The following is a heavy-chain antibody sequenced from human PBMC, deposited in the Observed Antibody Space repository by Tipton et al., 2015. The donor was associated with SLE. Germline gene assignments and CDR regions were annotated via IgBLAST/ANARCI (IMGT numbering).Heavy chain of an antibody. CDR1: GFTFSSYS. D-gene: IGHD4-17*01. J-gene: IGHJ4*02. CDR2: ISSSSSTI. CDR3: AREPGYGDFDY. Sequence: SLRLSCAASGFTFSSYSMNWVRQAPGKGLEWVSYISSSSSTIYYADSVKGRFTISRDNAKNSLYLQMNSLRAEDTAVYYCAREPGYGDFDYWGQGTLVTVSS. V-gene: IGHV3-48*01.